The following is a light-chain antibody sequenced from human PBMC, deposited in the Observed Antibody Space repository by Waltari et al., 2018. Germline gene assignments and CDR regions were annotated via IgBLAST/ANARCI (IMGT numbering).Light chain of an antibody. J-gene: IGLJ2*01. CDR3: SSFTGSSIVV. CDR1: PSDADLYNF. CDR2: EVS. V-gene: IGLV2-14*01. Sequence: QSALTQPASVSGSPGQSITISCTGSPSDADLYNFVSWYQQHPGRPPKLMIYEVSNRPSGVSDRFSGSKSGNTASLTISGLQIEDEADYYCSSFTGSSIVVFGGGTKLTVL.